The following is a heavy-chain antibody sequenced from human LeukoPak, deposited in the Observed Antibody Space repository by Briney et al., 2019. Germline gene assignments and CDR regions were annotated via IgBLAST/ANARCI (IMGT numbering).Heavy chain of an antibody. J-gene: IGHJ2*01. CDR2: IKQDGSEK. Sequence: GGSLRLSCAASGFTFSSYWMSWVRQAPGKGLEWVANIKQDGSEKQYVDSVKGRFAISRDNAENSLYLQMNSLKAEDTAVYYCARDRDSRWDFDLWGRGTLVTVS. D-gene: IGHD3-22*01. V-gene: IGHV3-7*04. CDR1: GFTFSSYW. CDR3: ARDRDSRWDFDL.